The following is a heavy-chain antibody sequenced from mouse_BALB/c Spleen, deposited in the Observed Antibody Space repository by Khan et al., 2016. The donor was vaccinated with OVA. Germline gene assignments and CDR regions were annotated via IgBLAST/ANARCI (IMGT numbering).Heavy chain of an antibody. Sequence: QVQLQQSGAELAKPGASVKMSCKASGYTFANYWMHWVKQRPGQGLEWIGYINPSTDYTEYNQKFKDKATLTADKSSSTAYMQLTRLTSEDSALYYCKTHGSSSAWFTYWGQGTLVTVSA. CDR2: INPSTDYT. CDR3: KTHGSSSAWFTY. J-gene: IGHJ3*01. V-gene: IGHV1-7*01. D-gene: IGHD1-1*01. CDR1: GYTFANYW.